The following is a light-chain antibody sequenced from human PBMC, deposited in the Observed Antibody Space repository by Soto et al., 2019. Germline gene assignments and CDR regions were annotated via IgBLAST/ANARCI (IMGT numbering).Light chain of an antibody. CDR3: QQYNSYPR. J-gene: IGKJ3*01. CDR2: DAS. V-gene: IGKV1-5*01. CDR1: QSISSW. Sequence: DIQMTQSPSTLSASVGDRVTITCRASQSISSWLAWYQQKPGKAPKLLIYDASSLESGVPSRFSGSGSGTEFTLTISSLQPDDFAIYYCQQYNSYPRFGPGTKVDIK.